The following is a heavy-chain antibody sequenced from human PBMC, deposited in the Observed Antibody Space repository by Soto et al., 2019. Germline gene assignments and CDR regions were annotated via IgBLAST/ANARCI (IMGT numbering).Heavy chain of an antibody. Sequence: EVQLVESGGGLVQPGGSLRLSCVASGFTLSSYWMHWVRQAPGKGLVWVSHINNDGSNTNYADSVKGRFTISRDNAKNTLYLRMNSLRAEDTAVYYCARDVSLVFDPWGQGTLVTVSS. CDR3: ARDVSLVFDP. V-gene: IGHV3-74*01. J-gene: IGHJ5*02. CDR1: GFTLSSYW. D-gene: IGHD2-8*02. CDR2: INNDGSNT.